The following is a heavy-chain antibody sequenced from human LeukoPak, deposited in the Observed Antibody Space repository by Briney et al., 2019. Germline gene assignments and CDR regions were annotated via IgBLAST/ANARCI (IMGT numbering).Heavy chain of an antibody. CDR3: ARDEFWQWQGMDV. Sequence: ASVKVSCKASGYTFTGYYMHWVRQAPGQGLEWMGWINPNSGGTNYAQKFQGRVTMTRDTSISTAYMELSRLRSDDTAVYYCARDEFWQWQGMDVWGQGTTVTVSS. D-gene: IGHD6-19*01. CDR2: INPNSGGT. V-gene: IGHV1-2*02. CDR1: GYTFTGYY. J-gene: IGHJ6*02.